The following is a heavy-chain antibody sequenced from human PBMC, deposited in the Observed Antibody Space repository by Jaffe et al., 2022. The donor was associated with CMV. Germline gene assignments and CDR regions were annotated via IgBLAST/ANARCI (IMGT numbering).Heavy chain of an antibody. CDR3: ARVPTSTLLGDAFDI. V-gene: IGHV3-21*01. CDR1: GFTFSSYS. CDR2: ISSSSSYI. D-gene: IGHD3-10*01. J-gene: IGHJ3*02. Sequence: EVQLVESGGGLVKPGGSLRLSCAASGFTFSSYSMNWVRQAPGKGLEWVSSISSSSSYIYYADSVKGRFTISRDNAKNSLYLQMNSLRAEDTAVYYCARVPTSTLLGDAFDIWGQGTMVTVSS.